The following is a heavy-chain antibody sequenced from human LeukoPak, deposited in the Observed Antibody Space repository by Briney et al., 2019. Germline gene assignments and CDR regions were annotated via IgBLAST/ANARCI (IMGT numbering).Heavy chain of an antibody. CDR2: IYPGDSDT. CDR3: ARLVYYDSSGYYNEDY. V-gene: IGHV5-51*01. CDR1: GYSLTSYW. J-gene: IGHJ4*02. Sequence: GESLKISCKGSGYSLTSYWIGWVRQMPGKGLEWMGIIYPGDSDTRYSPSFQGQVTISADKSISTAYLQWSSLKASDTAMYYCARLVYYDSSGYYNEDYWGQGTLVTVSS. D-gene: IGHD3-22*01.